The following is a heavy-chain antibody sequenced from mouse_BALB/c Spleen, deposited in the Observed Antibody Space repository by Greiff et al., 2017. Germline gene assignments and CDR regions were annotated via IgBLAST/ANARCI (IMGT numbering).Heavy chain of an antibody. CDR1: GFTFSSYG. V-gene: IGHV5-6-3*01. Sequence: EVQGVESGGGLVQPGGSLKLSCAASGFTFSSYGMSWVRQTPDKRLELVATINSNGGSTYYPDSVKGRFTISRDNAKNTLYLQMSSLKSEDTAMYYCARDPYGSSDYWGQGTTLTVSS. CDR2: INSNGGST. D-gene: IGHD2-2*01. J-gene: IGHJ2*01. CDR3: ARDPYGSSDY.